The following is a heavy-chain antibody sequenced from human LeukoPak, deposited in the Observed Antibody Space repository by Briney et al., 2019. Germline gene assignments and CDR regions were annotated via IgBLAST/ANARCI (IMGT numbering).Heavy chain of an antibody. V-gene: IGHV1-2*02. CDR1: GYTFTGYY. CDR2: INPNSGGT. J-gene: IGHJ1*01. Sequence: GAPVKVSCKASGYTFTGYYMHWVRQAPGQGLEWMGWINPNSGGTNYAQKFQGRVTMTRDTSISTAYMELSRLRSDDTAVYYCAKGLHDGYYYDSSGYYPPGDWGQGTLVTVSS. D-gene: IGHD3-22*01. CDR3: AKGLHDGYYYDSSGYYPPGD.